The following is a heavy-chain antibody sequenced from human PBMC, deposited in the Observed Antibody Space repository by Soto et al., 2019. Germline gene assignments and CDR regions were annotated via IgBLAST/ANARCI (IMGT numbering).Heavy chain of an antibody. CDR2: IYHSGST. CDR1: GGSISSGGYS. J-gene: IGHJ4*01. CDR3: ARGGLDYDDIIGYYFPRYCFDY. D-gene: IGHD3-22*01. V-gene: IGHV4-30-2*01. Sequence: SETLSLTCDVPGGSISSGGYSWSWIRQQPGKGLEWIGYIYHSGSTYYNPSLKSRVTISVDRSNNKFSLKLSSVTAADTAVYYCARGGLDYDDIIGYYFPRYCFDYFGRGTRVTVSS.